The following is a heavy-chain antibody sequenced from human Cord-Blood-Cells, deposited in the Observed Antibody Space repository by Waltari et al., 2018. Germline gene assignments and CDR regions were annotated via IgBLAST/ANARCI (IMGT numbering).Heavy chain of an antibody. J-gene: IGHJ4*02. CDR1: GRSISSSSYY. CDR2: IYYSGNT. CDR3: ARRGGGSYLDY. Sequence: QLQLQESGPGLVKPSETLSLTCTVPGRSISSSSYYCGWIRRPPGKGLEWIGSIYYSGNTYYNPSLKSRVTISVDTSKNQFSLKLSSVTAADTAVYYCARRGGGSYLDYWGQGTLVTVSS. V-gene: IGHV4-39*01. D-gene: IGHD1-26*01.